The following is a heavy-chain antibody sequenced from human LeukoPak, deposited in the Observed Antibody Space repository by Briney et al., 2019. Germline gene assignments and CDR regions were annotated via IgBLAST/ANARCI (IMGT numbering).Heavy chain of an antibody. D-gene: IGHD5-12*01. J-gene: IGHJ4*02. CDR3: ARDSTWQLDY. V-gene: IGHV3-7*03. CDR1: GFTFSRHW. CDR2: IQEDGSYI. Sequence: PGGSLRLSCAASGFTFSRHWMTWVRQAPGKGLEWVANIQEDGSYIYYVDSVRGRFTTSRDNTKNSLFLQMNSLRADDTAVYFCARDSTWQLDYWGQGTLVTVSS.